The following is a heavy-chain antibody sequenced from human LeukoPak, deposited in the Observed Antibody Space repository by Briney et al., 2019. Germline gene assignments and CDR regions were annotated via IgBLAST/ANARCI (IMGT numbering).Heavy chain of an antibody. V-gene: IGHV4-39*07. Sequence: SETLSLTCTVSGGSISSSSYYWGWIRQPPGKGLEWIGSIYYSGSTYYNPSLKSRVTISVDTSKNQFSLKLSSVTAADTAVYYCARRSNRLRGYSYGYWGQGTLVTVSS. J-gene: IGHJ4*02. D-gene: IGHD5-18*01. CDR3: ARRSNRLRGYSYGY. CDR2: IYYSGST. CDR1: GGSISSSSYY.